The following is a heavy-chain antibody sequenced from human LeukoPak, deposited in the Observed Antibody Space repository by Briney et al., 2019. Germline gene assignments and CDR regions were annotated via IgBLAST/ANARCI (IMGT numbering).Heavy chain of an antibody. Sequence: ASVKVSCKASGYTFTSYGISWVRQAPGQGLEWMGWISAYNGNTNYAQKLQGRVTMTTDTSTSTAYMELRSLRSEDTAVYYCAAVSGIEYSSSFWGQGTLVTVSS. CDR3: AAVSGIEYSSSF. CDR2: ISAYNGNT. J-gene: IGHJ4*02. D-gene: IGHD6-6*01. V-gene: IGHV1-18*01. CDR1: GYTFTSYG.